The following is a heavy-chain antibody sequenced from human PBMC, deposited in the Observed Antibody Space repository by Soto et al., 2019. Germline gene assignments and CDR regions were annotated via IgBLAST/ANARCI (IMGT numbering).Heavy chain of an antibody. V-gene: IGHV3-23*01. J-gene: IGHJ4*02. D-gene: IGHD5-18*01. CDR1: GFTFSSYA. Sequence: GGSLRLSCATSGFTFSSYAMSWVRQAPGKGLEWVSVISASGGSTYYADSVKGRFTISRDYSKNALFLQMNSLRAEDTAVYYCAREGYSYRIDYWGQGTLVTVSS. CDR2: ISASGGST. CDR3: AREGYSYRIDY.